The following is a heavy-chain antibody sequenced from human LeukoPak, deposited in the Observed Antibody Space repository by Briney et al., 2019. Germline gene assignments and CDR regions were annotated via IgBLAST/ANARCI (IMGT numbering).Heavy chain of an antibody. CDR2: ISWNSGSI. Sequence: PGGSLRLSCAASGFTFDDYAMHWVRQAPGKGLEWVSGISWNSGSIGYADSVKGRFTISRDNAKNSLYLQMNSLRAEDAALYYYAKDSLLESVAGFIDYWGQGTLVTVSS. CDR3: AKDSLLESVAGFIDY. V-gene: IGHV3-9*01. J-gene: IGHJ4*02. CDR1: GFTFDDYA. D-gene: IGHD6-19*01.